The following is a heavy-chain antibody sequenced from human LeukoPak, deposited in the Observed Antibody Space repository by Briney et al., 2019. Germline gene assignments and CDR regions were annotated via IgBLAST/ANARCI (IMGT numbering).Heavy chain of an antibody. CDR1: GYTFTSYG. D-gene: IGHD3-3*01. J-gene: IGHJ5*02. Sequence: ASVKVSCKASGYTFTSYGISWVRQAPGQGLEWMGWISAYNGNTNYAQKLQGRVTMTTDTSTSTAYMELRSRRSDDTTVYFCARDSRITIFGVASNWFDPWGQGTLVTVSS. CDR2: ISAYNGNT. CDR3: ARDSRITIFGVASNWFDP. V-gene: IGHV1-18*01.